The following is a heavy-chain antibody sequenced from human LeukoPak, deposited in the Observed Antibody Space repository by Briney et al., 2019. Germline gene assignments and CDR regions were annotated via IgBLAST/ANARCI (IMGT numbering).Heavy chain of an antibody. V-gene: IGHV3-23*01. Sequence: GGSLRLSCEASGFTFSTYGINWVRQAPGKGLEWVSATSGSGGSTYYADSVKSRFTISRDNSKNTLWLQMDSLKGEDTAVYYCAKTWRGRGYYGYGPSEYFYYMDVWGKGTTVTISS. CDR3: AKTWRGRGYYGYGPSEYFYYMDV. J-gene: IGHJ6*03. D-gene: IGHD3-10*01. CDR2: TSGSGGST. CDR1: GFTFSTYG.